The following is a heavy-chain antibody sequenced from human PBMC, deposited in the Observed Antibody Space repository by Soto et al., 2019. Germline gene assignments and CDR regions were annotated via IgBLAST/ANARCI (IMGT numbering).Heavy chain of an antibody. Sequence: QDQLLQSGAEVKKPGASVTVSCKASGYSFTNYGITWVRQAPGQGLEWMRWISAFNGNTHYAQKLQGRVTMTTDASTSTAYMQLRSLRSDDTAVYYCARDRGVAPPVAGNTHYYYYMDVWGKGTTVTVSS. CDR2: ISAFNGNT. D-gene: IGHD6-19*01. CDR1: GYSFTNYG. CDR3: ARDRGVAPPVAGNTHYYYYMDV. J-gene: IGHJ6*03. V-gene: IGHV1-18*01.